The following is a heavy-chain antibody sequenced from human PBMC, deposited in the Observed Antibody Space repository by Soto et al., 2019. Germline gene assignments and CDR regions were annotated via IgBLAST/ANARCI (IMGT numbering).Heavy chain of an antibody. Sequence: SLGLSCAASGFTFSSYAMHWVRQAPGKGLEWVAVISYDGSNKYYADSVKGRFTISRDNSKNTLYLQMNSLRAEDTAVYYCARDQGATYYDFWSGYPRGYGMDVWGQGTTVTVSS. CDR2: ISYDGSNK. J-gene: IGHJ6*02. D-gene: IGHD3-3*01. CDR3: ARDQGATYYDFWSGYPRGYGMDV. V-gene: IGHV3-30-3*01. CDR1: GFTFSSYA.